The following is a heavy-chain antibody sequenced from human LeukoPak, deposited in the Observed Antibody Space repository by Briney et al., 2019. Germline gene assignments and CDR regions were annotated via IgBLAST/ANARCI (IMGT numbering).Heavy chain of an antibody. CDR1: GYTFTDYY. D-gene: IGHD4/OR15-4a*01. V-gene: IGHV1-2*02. J-gene: IGHJ6*03. Sequence: AXVKVXXXASGYTFTDYYMHWVRQAPGQGLEWLGWIDPNRGGTIYAQKFQGRVTMTRDTSISTAYMELSRLRSDDTAVYYCARGAPLSQIYFFYYYLDVWAKGTTVTISS. CDR2: IDPNRGGT. CDR3: ARGAPLSQIYFFYYYLDV.